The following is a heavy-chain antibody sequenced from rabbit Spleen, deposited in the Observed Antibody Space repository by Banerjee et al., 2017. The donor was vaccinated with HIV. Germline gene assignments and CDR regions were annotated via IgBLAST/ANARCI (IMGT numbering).Heavy chain of an antibody. J-gene: IGHJ4*01. CDR1: GVSFSDKDV. CDR2: INTATGKA. Sequence: QEQLEESGGGLVKPEGSLTLTCKASGVSFSDKDVMGWVRQAPGKGLEWIACINTATGKAVYASWAKGRFTISKTSSTTVTLQMTSLTAADTATYFCVREVAGKFYLWGPGTLVTVS. V-gene: IGHV1S45*01. D-gene: IGHD4-1*01. CDR3: VREVAGKFYL.